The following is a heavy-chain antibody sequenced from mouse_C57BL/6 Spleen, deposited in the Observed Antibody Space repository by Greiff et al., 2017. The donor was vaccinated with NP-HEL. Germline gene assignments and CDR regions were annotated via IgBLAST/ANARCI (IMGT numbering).Heavy chain of an antibody. D-gene: IGHD1-1*01. CDR3: ARGSDYWYFDV. CDR2: ISSGSSTI. CDR1: GFTFSDYG. J-gene: IGHJ1*03. Sequence: VQLQQSGGGLVKPGGSLKLSCAASGFTFSDYGMHWVRQAPEKGLEWVAYISSGSSTIYYADTVKGRFTISRDNAKNTLFLQMTSLRSEDTAMYYCARGSDYWYFDVWGTGTTVTVSS. V-gene: IGHV5-17*01.